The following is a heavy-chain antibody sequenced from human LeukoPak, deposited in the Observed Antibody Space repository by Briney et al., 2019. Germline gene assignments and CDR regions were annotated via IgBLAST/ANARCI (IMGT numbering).Heavy chain of an antibody. Sequence: GGSLRLSCAASGFTFSSYAMSWVRQAPGKGLEWVSAISGSGGSTYYADSVKGRFTISRDNSKNTLYLQMNSLRAEDTAVYYCAKHIVVVPAAIRLGYYYGMDVWGQGTTVTVSS. CDR1: GFTFSSYA. V-gene: IGHV3-23*01. J-gene: IGHJ6*02. CDR2: ISGSGGST. CDR3: AKHIVVVPAAIRLGYYYGMDV. D-gene: IGHD2-2*02.